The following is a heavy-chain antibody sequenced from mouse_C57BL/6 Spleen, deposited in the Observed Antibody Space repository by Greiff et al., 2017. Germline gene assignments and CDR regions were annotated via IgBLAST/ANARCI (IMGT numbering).Heavy chain of an antibody. CDR2: ISYDGSN. J-gene: IGHJ2*01. CDR1: GYSITSGYY. V-gene: IGHV3-6*01. Sequence: EVKLQESGPGLVKPSQSLSLTCSVTGYSITSGYYWNWIRQFPGNKLEWMGYISYDGSNNYNPSLKNRISITRDTSKNQFFLKLNSVTTEDTATYYCAREEVTTVVATNYFDYWGQGTTLTVSS. CDR3: AREEVTTVVATNYFDY. D-gene: IGHD1-1*01.